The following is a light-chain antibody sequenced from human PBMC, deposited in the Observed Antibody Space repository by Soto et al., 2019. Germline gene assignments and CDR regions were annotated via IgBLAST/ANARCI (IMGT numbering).Light chain of an antibody. Sequence: QSVLTQPPSASGTPGQRVTISCSGSSSNNGSNTVNWYQQLPGTAPKLLIYSNNQRPSGVPDRFSGSKSGTSASLAISGLQSEDEAEYYCAAWDDSLNGPVVFGGGTKLTVL. V-gene: IGLV1-44*01. CDR3: AAWDDSLNGPVV. J-gene: IGLJ2*01. CDR2: SNN. CDR1: SSNNGSNT.